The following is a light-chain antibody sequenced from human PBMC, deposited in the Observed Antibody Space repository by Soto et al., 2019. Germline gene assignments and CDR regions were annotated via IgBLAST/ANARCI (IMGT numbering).Light chain of an antibody. CDR1: QSVSSSY. Sequence: EIVLTQSPDTLSLSPGERATLSCRAGQSVSSSYLAWYQQRPGQAPRLLIYDASNRATGIPARFSGSGGGTDFTLTISSLQPEDFAVYYCQQYNNWPPWTFGQGTKVDIK. V-gene: IGKV3D-7*01. CDR2: DAS. J-gene: IGKJ1*01. CDR3: QQYNNWPPWT.